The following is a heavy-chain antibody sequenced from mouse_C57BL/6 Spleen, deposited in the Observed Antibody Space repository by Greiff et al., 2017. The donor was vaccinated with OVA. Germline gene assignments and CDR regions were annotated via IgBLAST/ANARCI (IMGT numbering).Heavy chain of an antibody. V-gene: IGHV5-17*01. CDR2: ISSGSSTI. Sequence: EVKVVESGGGLVKPGGSLKLSCAASGFTFSDYGMHWVRQAPEKGLEWVAYISSGSSTIYYADTVKGRFTISRDNAKNTLFLQMTSLRSEDTAMYYCARHSSGHFDYWGQGTTLTVSS. CDR3: ARHSSGHFDY. CDR1: GFTFSDYG. J-gene: IGHJ2*01. D-gene: IGHD3-2*02.